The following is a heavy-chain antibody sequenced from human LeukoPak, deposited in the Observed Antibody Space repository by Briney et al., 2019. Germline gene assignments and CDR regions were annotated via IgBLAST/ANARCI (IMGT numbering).Heavy chain of an antibody. CDR1: GFSFSTFG. J-gene: IGHJ5*02. CDR2: FRGNGGST. CDR3: AKDGYGSGGRWFDP. V-gene: IGHV3-23*01. Sequence: GGSLRLSCAASGFSFSTFGMSWVRQAPGKGLEWISSFRGNGGSTYYAESVRGRFTISRDKSKNTLYLQMNSLRAEDSAVYYCAKDGYGSGGRWFDPWGRGTLVTASS. D-gene: IGHD3-10*01.